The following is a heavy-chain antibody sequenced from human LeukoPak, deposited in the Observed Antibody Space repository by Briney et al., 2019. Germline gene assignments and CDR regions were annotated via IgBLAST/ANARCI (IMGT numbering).Heavy chain of an antibody. CDR3: AREVGYYGESRPFDY. V-gene: IGHV4-30-4*01. CDR2: IYYSGST. CDR1: GGSISSGDYY. Sequence: SETLSLTCTVSGGSISSGDYYWSWIRQPPGKGLEWIGYIYYSGSTYYNPSLKSRVTISVDTSKNQFSLKLSSVTAADTAVYYCAREVGYYGESRPFDYWGQGTLVTVSS. D-gene: IGHD4-17*01. J-gene: IGHJ4*02.